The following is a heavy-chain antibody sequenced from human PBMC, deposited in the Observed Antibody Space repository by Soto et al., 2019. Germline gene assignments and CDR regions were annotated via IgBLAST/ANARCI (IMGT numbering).Heavy chain of an antibody. CDR3: AIESVNYYSGMDV. J-gene: IGHJ6*02. Sequence: QVQLVQFGAEVKKPGASVKISCKASGYIFSSYYMHWLRQAPGQGREWLGVINLSGGSVTYAQLFQGRDTMTRHTSTNTDYMELSSLSSEDTAVYYCAIESVNYYSGMDVWGQGTTVTVS. D-gene: IGHD3-10*01. CDR2: INLSGGSV. CDR1: GYIFSSYY. V-gene: IGHV1-46*01.